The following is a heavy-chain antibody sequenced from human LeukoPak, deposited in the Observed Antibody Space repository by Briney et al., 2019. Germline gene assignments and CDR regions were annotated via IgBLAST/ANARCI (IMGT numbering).Heavy chain of an antibody. J-gene: IGHJ6*02. V-gene: IGHV5-51*01. D-gene: IGHD6-13*01. CDR3: ASIIVAAAGRGYYYYGMDV. CDR1: GYSFASFW. CDR2: IYPGDSDT. Sequence: GESLKISCKGSGYSFASFWIGWVRQMPGKGLEWMGIIYPGDSDTRYSPSFQGQVTISADKSISTTYAQWSSLKASDTAMYYCASIIVAAAGRGYYYYGMDVWGQGTMVTVSS.